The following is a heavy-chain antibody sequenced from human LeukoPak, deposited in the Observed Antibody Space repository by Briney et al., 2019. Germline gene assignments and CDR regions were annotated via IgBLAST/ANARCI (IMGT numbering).Heavy chain of an antibody. J-gene: IGHJ4*02. V-gene: IGHV1-46*01. CDR3: ARDQKPLSGSYSFDY. CDR1: GYTFTSYY. CDR2: INPSGGST. Sequence: ASVKVSCKASGYTFTSYYMHWVRQAPGQGLEWMGIINPSGGSTSYAQKFQGRVTMTRDTSTSTVYMELSSLRSEDTAVYYCARDQKPLSGSYSFDYWGQGTLVTVSS. D-gene: IGHD1-26*01.